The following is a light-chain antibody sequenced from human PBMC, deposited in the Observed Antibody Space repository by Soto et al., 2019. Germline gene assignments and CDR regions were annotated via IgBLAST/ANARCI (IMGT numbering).Light chain of an antibody. Sequence: EIELTQSPGTLSLSPGERATLSRRASQSVSSSYLAWYQQKPGQAPRLLIYGASSRATGIPDRFSGSGSGTDFTLTISRLEPEDFAVYYCQQYGSSPRTFD. CDR1: QSVSSSY. CDR3: QQYGSSPRT. CDR2: GAS. V-gene: IGKV3-20*01. J-gene: IGKJ1*01.